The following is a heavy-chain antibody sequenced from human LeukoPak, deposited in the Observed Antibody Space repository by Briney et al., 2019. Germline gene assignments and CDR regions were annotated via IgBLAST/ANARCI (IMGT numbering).Heavy chain of an antibody. D-gene: IGHD3-3*01. CDR1: GGSFSGYY. V-gene: IGHV4-34*09. CDR2: IYYSGIT. J-gene: IGHJ4*02. Sequence: PSETLSLTCAVYGGSFSGYYWSWIRQPPGKGLEWIGYIYYSGITYYNPSLKSRVTISVDTSKNQFSLKLSSVTAADTAVYYCARASYDFPGYFDYWGQGTLVTVSS. CDR3: ARASYDFPGYFDY.